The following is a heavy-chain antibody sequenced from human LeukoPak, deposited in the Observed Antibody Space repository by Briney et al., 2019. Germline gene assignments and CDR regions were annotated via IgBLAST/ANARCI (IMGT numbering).Heavy chain of an antibody. D-gene: IGHD1-14*01. CDR2: INQGGSDK. V-gene: IGHV3-7*01. CDR1: GITFSGHW. J-gene: IGHJ4*02. CDR3: TRDRSRAEDD. Sequence: PGGSLRLSCAASGITFSGHWMSWVRQAPGKGQEWVANINQGGSDKYYVDSVKGRFTISRDNANNLLYLQMNSLRGEDTAVYYCTRDRSRAEDDWGQGTLVTVSS.